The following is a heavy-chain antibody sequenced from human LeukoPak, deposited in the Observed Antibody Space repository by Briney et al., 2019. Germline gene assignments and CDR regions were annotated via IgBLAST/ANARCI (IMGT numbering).Heavy chain of an antibody. V-gene: IGHV4-59*08. D-gene: IGHD6-19*01. Sequence: SETLSLTCSVSGSSMSLLHWGWIRQPPGKALEWIGNVYHSGSTNYNPSLKTRVSLSVDTSRNQFFLSLRSVTAADTAMYFCVRWLQPRGFDSWGQGTLVSVSS. CDR1: GSSMSLLH. CDR3: VRWLQPRGFDS. CDR2: VYHSGST. J-gene: IGHJ5*01.